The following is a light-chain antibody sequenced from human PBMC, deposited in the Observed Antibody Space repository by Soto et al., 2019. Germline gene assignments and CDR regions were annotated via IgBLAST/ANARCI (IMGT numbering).Light chain of an antibody. J-gene: IGKJ1*01. V-gene: IGKV1-33*01. Sequence: IQMTQSPSSLSASVVDRVTLTFQASHDIRDHLNWYQQKPGKPPKLLIYDASNLQTGVPSRFSGSGSGTDFTLTISRLEPEDFAVYYCQQYGSSGTFGQGDQGGYQ. CDR3: QQYGSSGT. CDR1: HDIRDH. CDR2: DAS.